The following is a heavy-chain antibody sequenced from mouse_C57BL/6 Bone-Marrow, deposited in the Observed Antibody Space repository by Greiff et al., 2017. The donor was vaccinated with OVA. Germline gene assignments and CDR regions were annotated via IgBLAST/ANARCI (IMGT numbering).Heavy chain of an antibody. CDR2: IDPSDSYT. V-gene: IGHV1-50*01. CDR1: GYTFTSYW. Sequence: VQLQQPGAELVKPGASVKLSCKASGYTFTSYWMQWVKQRPGQGLEWIGEIDPSDSYTNYNQKVKGKATLTVDTSSSTADMQLSSLTSEDSAVYYCARSYYYGSSPAWFAYWGQGTLVTVSA. J-gene: IGHJ3*01. CDR3: ARSYYYGSSPAWFAY. D-gene: IGHD1-1*01.